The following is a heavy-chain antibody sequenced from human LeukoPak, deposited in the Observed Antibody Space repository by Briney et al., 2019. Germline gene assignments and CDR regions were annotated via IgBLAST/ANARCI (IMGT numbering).Heavy chain of an antibody. D-gene: IGHD3-10*02. V-gene: IGHV3-48*01. CDR1: GFIFSSYS. J-gene: IGHJ3*01. CDR3: AELGITMIGGV. Sequence: PGGSLRLSCAASGFIFSSYSMKWVRQAPGKGLEWVSYISSSSTTIYYADSVKGRFTISRDNAKNSLYLQMNSLRAEDTAVYYCAELGITMIGGVWGQGTMVTVSS. CDR2: ISSSSTTI.